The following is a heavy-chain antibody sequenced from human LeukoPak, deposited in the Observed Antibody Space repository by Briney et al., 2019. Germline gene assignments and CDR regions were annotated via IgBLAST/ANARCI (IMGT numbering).Heavy chain of an antibody. CDR2: ISYDGSNK. J-gene: IGHJ4*02. CDR1: GFTFSSYA. Sequence: GRPLRLSCAASGFTFSSYAMHWVRQAPGKGLEWVAVISYDGSNKYYADSVKGRFTISRDNSKNTLYLQMNSLRAEDTAVYYCVKDDRRYGDYGYFDHWGQGALVTVSS. V-gene: IGHV3-30-3*01. CDR3: VKDDRRYGDYGYFDH. D-gene: IGHD4-17*01.